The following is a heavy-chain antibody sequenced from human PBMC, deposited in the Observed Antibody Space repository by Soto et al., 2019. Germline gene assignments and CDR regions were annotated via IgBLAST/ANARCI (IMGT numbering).Heavy chain of an antibody. Sequence: PGGSLRLSCAASGFTFDSFAITWVCQAQGTGLEWVSAISASGGSTYYADSVKGWFTISRDSSKNTLYLQMISLRAEDTAVYYCARGSVTPDSWGQGTLGTVS. CDR1: GFTFDSFA. V-gene: IGHV3-23*01. J-gene: IGHJ4*02. CDR3: ARGSVTPDS. CDR2: ISASGGST. D-gene: IGHD3-10*01.